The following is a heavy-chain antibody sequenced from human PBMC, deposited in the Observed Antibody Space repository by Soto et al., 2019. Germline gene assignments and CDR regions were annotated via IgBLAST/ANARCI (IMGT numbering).Heavy chain of an antibody. CDR3: AKNVVPLSPYLYFDY. V-gene: IGHV3-30*18. J-gene: IGHJ4*02. D-gene: IGHD3-16*01. CDR1: GFTFRSYG. CDR2: ISFDGSNK. Sequence: PGGSLRLSCVASGFTFRSYGMHWVRQASGKGLEWVAVISFDGSNKYYADSVKGRFTISRDNSKNTLYLQMDSPRAEDTAVYYCAKNVVPLSPYLYFDYWGQGTLVTVSS.